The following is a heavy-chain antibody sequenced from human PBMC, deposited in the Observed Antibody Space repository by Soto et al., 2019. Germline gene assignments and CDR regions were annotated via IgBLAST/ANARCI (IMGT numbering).Heavy chain of an antibody. Sequence: ETLSLTCTVSGGSISSYYWSWIRQPPGKGLEWIGYIYYSGSTNYNPSLKSRVTISVDTSKNQFSLKLSSVTAADTAVYYCAKDHGTYGPNWIYSWGQGTLVTVSS. V-gene: IGHV4-59*12. J-gene: IGHJ5*01. CDR3: AKDHGTYGPNWIYS. CDR1: GGSISSYY. D-gene: IGHD3-10*01. CDR2: IYYSGST.